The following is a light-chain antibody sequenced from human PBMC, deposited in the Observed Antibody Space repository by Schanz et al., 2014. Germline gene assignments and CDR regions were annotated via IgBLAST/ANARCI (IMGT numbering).Light chain of an antibody. V-gene: IGKV4-1*01. CDR3: QQYNNWPWT. CDR1: QSVLYSSNNKNY. CDR2: WAS. Sequence: DIVMTQSPDSLAVSLGERATINCKSSQSVLYSSNNKNYLAWYQQKPGQPPKLLIYWASTRESGVPDRFSGSGSGTDFTLTISSLQAEDVAVYYCQQYNNWPWTFGQGTKVAIK. J-gene: IGKJ1*01.